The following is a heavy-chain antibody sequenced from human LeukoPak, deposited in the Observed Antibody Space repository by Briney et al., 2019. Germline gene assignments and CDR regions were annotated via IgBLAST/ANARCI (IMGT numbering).Heavy chain of an antibody. CDR1: GGSISSYY. J-gene: IGHJ4*02. V-gene: IGHV4-59*01. CDR2: IYDSGST. CDR3: AKDSYQLLFSGYYFDY. Sequence: PSETLSLTCTVSGGSISSYYWSWIRQPPGKGLEWIGYIYDSGSTNYNPSLKSRVSISVVPSKNQFSLKLSSVTAADTAVYYCAKDSYQLLFSGYYFDYWGQGTLVTVSS. D-gene: IGHD2-2*01.